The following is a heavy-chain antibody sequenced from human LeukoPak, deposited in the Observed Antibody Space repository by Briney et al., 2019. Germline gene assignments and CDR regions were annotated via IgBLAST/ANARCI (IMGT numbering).Heavy chain of an antibody. CDR1: GFTFSTYS. D-gene: IGHD6-13*01. J-gene: IGHJ4*02. Sequence: GSLRLSCAASGFTFSTYSMNWVRQAPGKGLEWVSSITTSSDIYYADSVKGRFTISRDNAKNSLYLQMNSLRAEDTAVYYCAKQQGRELHQQPDYWGQGTLVTVSS. CDR2: ITTSSDI. CDR3: AKQQGRELHQQPDY. V-gene: IGHV3-21*01.